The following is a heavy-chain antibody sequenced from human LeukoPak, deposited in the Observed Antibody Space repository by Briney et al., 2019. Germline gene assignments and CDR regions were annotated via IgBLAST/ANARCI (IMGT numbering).Heavy chain of an antibody. CDR2: FDPEDGET. D-gene: IGHD3-10*01. CDR3: TITMVRGVITDPDY. J-gene: IGHJ4*02. V-gene: IGHV1-24*01. CDR1: GYTLTELS. Sequence: ASVTVSCKVSGYTLTELSMHWVRQAPGKGLEWMGGFDPEDGETIYAQKFQGRVTMTEDTSTDTAYMELSSLRAEDTAVYYCTITMVRGVITDPDYWGQGTLVTVSS.